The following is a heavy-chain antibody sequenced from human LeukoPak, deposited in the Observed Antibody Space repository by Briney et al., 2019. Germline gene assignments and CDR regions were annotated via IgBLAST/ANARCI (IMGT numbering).Heavy chain of an antibody. CDR3: ARADRADCDGPRCSSGSGALDI. J-gene: IGHJ3*02. Sequence: GESLKISCKASGYSFSTYWIGWVRQLPGQGLEWMANIYPGDSDTRYSPSFQGQVTISADKSFSTVHLKWHSLKASDTALYYCARADRADCDGPRCSSGSGALDIWGQGTMVTVSS. CDR2: IYPGDSDT. D-gene: IGHD2-21*01. CDR1: GYSFSTYW. V-gene: IGHV5-51*01.